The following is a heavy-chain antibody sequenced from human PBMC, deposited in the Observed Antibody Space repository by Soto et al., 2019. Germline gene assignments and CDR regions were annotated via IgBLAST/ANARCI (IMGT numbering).Heavy chain of an antibody. CDR1: GFTFSHYA. CDR2: MSYDGSNE. CDR3: AKDGSHNFDY. V-gene: IGHV3-30*18. D-gene: IGHD1-26*01. Sequence: QVQLVESGGGVVQPGRSLRLSCAASGFTFSHYAMHWVRQAPGKGLEWVALMSYDGSNEYYADSVKGRFTISRDNSKNPLYLQMNRLRAEETAVYYCAKDGSHNFDYWGQGTLVTVSS. J-gene: IGHJ4*02.